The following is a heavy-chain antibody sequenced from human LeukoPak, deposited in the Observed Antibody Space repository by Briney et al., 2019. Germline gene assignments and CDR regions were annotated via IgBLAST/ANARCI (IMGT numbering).Heavy chain of an antibody. D-gene: IGHD6-6*01. Sequence: SVKVSCKASGGTFISYAISWVRQAPGQGLEWMGGIIPIFGTANYAQKFQGRVTITADESTSTAYMELSSLRSEDTAVYYCARDRHSSSWGFNYGMDVWGQGTTVTVSS. CDR2: IIPIFGTA. CDR1: GGTFISYA. V-gene: IGHV1-69*13. CDR3: ARDRHSSSWGFNYGMDV. J-gene: IGHJ6*02.